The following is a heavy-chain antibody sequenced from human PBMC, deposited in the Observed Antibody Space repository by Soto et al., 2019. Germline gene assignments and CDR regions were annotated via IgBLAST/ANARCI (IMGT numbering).Heavy chain of an antibody. Sequence: ASVKVSCKASGYTFTRYGLSWLRQAPGQGLERMGWISAYNDNTKYAQKFQGGVTMTTDTPTNTAYMELRSLTSDDTAVYYCAREGYCSSGSCALYSHDYFGMDVWGQGTMVTVSS. CDR3: AREGYCSSGSCALYSHDYFGMDV. D-gene: IGHD2-15*01. V-gene: IGHV1-18*01. CDR1: GYTFTRYG. CDR2: ISAYNDNT. J-gene: IGHJ6*02.